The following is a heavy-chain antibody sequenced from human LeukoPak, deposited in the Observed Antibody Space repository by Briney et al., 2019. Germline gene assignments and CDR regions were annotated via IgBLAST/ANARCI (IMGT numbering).Heavy chain of an antibody. Sequence: ASVKVSCKASGYTFTSYDINWVRQATGQGLEWMGWMNPNSGNTGYAQKFQGRVTMTRNTSISTAYMELSSLRSEDTAVYYCARATKNPNYYGSGLGYRPFGYWGQGTLVTVSS. CDR2: MNPNSGNT. J-gene: IGHJ4*02. CDR1: GYTFTSYD. D-gene: IGHD3-10*01. V-gene: IGHV1-8*01. CDR3: ARATKNPNYYGSGLGYRPFGY.